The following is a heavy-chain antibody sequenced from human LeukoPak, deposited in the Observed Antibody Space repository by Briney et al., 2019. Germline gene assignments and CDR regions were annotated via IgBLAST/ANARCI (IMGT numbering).Heavy chain of an antibody. CDR1: GFTFSSYA. J-gene: IGHJ3*01. D-gene: IGHD6-6*01. CDR3: AKDKGRISIAALKDAFDL. Sequence: GGSLRLSCAASGFTFSSYAMSWVRQAPGKGLEWVSAISGSGGRTYYADSVRGRFTISRDNSKNTLYLQMNSLRAEDTAIYYCAKDKGRISIAALKDAFDLCGQGRMVTISS. CDR2: ISGSGGRT. V-gene: IGHV3-23*01.